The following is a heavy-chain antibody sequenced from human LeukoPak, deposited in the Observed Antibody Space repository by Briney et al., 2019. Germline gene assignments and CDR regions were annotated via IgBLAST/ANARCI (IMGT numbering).Heavy chain of an antibody. J-gene: IGHJ4*02. CDR3: ARRGYGSGSYYFDY. D-gene: IGHD3-10*01. Sequence: GGSLRLSCAASGFTFTTYAMSWVRQAPGRGVEWVSAISNSGGSTYYADPVKGRFTISRDNSKNTLYLQINSLRAEDTAIYYCARRGYGSGSYYFDYWGQGTLVTVSS. CDR2: ISNSGGST. V-gene: IGHV3-23*01. CDR1: GFTFTTYA.